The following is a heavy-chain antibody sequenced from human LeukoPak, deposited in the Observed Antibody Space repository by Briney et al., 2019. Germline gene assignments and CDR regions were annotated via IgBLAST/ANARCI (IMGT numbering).Heavy chain of an antibody. CDR3: ARVAKGAYYMDV. V-gene: IGHV4-61*05. CDR2: IYYSGST. Sequence: SETLSLTCTVSGGSISSSTYYWGWIRQPPGKGLEWIGYIYYSGSTNYNPSLKSRVTIPVDTSKNQFSLKLSSVTAADTAVYYCARVAKGAYYMDVWAKGPRSPSP. J-gene: IGHJ6*03. CDR1: GGSISSSTYY. D-gene: IGHD4/OR15-4a*01.